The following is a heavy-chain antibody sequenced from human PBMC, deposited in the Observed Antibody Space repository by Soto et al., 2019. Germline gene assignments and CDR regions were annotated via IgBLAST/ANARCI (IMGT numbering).Heavy chain of an antibody. CDR3: ARLFDY. J-gene: IGHJ4*02. CDR2: IYHSGVT. V-gene: IGHV4-39*01. Sequence: QLQLQESGPGLVKPSETLSLTCTVSGGSISSNGYYWGWIRQPPGKVLEWIGNIYHSGVTYYNPSLKSRVTISVDTSRNQFSLKLNSMPAADTAVYYCARLFDYWGQGKLVTVSS. CDR1: GGSISSNGYY.